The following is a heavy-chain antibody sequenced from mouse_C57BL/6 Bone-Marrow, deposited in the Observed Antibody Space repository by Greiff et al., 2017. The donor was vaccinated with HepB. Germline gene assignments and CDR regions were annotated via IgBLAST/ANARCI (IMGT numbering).Heavy chain of an antibody. V-gene: IGHV3-1*01. D-gene: IGHD1-1*01. Sequence: EVKLVESGPGMVKPSQSLSLTCTVTGYSITSGYDWHWIRHFPGNKLEWMGYISYSGSTNYNPSLKSRISITHDTSKNHFFLKLNSVTTEDTATYYCARRTTTVRYWYFDVWGTGTTVTVSS. CDR3: ARRTTTVRYWYFDV. J-gene: IGHJ1*03. CDR1: GYSITSGYD. CDR2: ISYSGST.